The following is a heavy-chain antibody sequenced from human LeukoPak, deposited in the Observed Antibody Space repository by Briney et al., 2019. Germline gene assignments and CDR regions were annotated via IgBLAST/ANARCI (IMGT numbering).Heavy chain of an antibody. CDR3: ASLYGGEPGY. V-gene: IGHV1-46*01. CDR2: INPSGSST. J-gene: IGHJ4*02. CDR1: GFSSYY. Sequence: ASVKVSCKASGFSSYYLHWVRQAPGQGFEWMGIINPSGSSTNYAQKSQGRVTMTRDTSTSTVYMELNGLRSEDTAVYYCASLYGGEPGYWGQGTLVTVSS. D-gene: IGHD4-23*01.